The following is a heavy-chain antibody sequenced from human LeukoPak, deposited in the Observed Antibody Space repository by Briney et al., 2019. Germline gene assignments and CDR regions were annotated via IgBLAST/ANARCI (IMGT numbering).Heavy chain of an antibody. V-gene: IGHV3-48*04. CDR2: ISSSSSTI. CDR3: ASRSGLYGPYYFDY. D-gene: IGHD3-16*01. J-gene: IGHJ4*02. CDR1: GFTFRSYS. Sequence: GGSLRLSCAASGFTFRSYSMNWVRQAPGKGLEWVSYISSSSSTIYYADSVKGRFTISRDNAKNSLYLQMNSLRAEDTAVYYCASRSGLYGPYYFDYWGQGTLVTVSS.